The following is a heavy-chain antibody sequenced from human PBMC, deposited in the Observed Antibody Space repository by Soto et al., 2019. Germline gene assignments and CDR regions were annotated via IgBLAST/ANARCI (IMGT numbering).Heavy chain of an antibody. J-gene: IGHJ5*02. Sequence: GGSLRLSCAASGFTFRSYSMNWVRQAPGEGLERVSSISSSSSYIYYVDSVKGRFTISRDNSKNSLYLQMNSLRVEDMAVYYCVRDFLTTTVGDWFDPWGQGTLVTVS. D-gene: IGHD4-4*01. CDR1: GFTFRSYS. CDR2: ISSSSSYI. CDR3: VRDFLTTTVGDWFDP. V-gene: IGHV3-21*01.